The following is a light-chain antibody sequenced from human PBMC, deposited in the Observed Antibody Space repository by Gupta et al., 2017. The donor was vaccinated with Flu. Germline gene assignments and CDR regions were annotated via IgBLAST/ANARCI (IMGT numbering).Light chain of an antibody. CDR3: MQATRLRT. CDR2: KIS. CDR1: ESLLHSDGNTY. J-gene: IGKJ1*01. Sequence: DIVMTQTPLSSPVTLGQPASISCRSSESLLHSDGNTYLSWLHQRPGQPPRLLIYKISVRFSGVPDRFSGSGAGTDFTLKISRVEAEDVGVYYCMQATRLRTFGQGTKVEIK. V-gene: IGKV2-24*01.